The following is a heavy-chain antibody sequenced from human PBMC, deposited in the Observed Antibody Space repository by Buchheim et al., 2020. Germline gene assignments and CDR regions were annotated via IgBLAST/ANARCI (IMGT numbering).Heavy chain of an antibody. D-gene: IGHD4-23*01. Sequence: QVQLVQSGAEVKKPGASVKVSCKASGYTFTKYAMHWVRQAPGQRLEWMGWINTGDGNTRYSQKFQGRVTLTRDTSASTVYMELSSLRSEDTAVYYCARDGLQGTVVTYYGMDVWGQGTT. J-gene: IGHJ6*02. CDR2: INTGDGNT. CDR3: ARDGLQGTVVTYYGMDV. CDR1: GYTFTKYA. V-gene: IGHV1-3*04.